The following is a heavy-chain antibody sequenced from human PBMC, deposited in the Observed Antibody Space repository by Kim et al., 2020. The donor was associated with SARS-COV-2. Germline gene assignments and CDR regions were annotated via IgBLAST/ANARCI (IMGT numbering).Heavy chain of an antibody. CDR3: ARAGYLKYYFDY. D-gene: IGHD5-18*01. Sequence: YYADSVKGRFTISRDNAKNSLYLQMNSLRDEDTAVYYCARAGYLKYYFDYWGQGTLVTVSS. J-gene: IGHJ4*02. V-gene: IGHV3-48*02.